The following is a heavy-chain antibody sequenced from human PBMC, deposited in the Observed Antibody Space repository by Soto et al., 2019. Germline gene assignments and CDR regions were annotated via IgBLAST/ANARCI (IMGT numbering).Heavy chain of an antibody. J-gene: IGHJ5*02. CDR3: AKDQDYDILTGEENWFDP. CDR2: ISGSGGST. Sequence: GGSLRLSCAASGFTFSSYAMSWVRQAPGKGLEWVSAISGSGGSTYYADSVKGRFTISRDNSKNTLYLQMNSLRAEDAAVYYCAKDQDYDILTGEENWFDPWGQGT. D-gene: IGHD3-9*01. CDR1: GFTFSSYA. V-gene: IGHV3-23*01.